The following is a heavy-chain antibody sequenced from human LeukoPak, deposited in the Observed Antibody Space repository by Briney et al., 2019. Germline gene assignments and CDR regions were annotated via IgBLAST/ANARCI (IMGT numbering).Heavy chain of an antibody. J-gene: IGHJ6*03. Sequence: GGSLRLSCAASGFTFSSYAMSWVRQAPGKGLEWVSAISGSGGSTYYADSVKGRFTISRDNSKNTLYLQMDSLRAEDTAVYYCAKDVRGYYYYMDVWGKGTTVTVSS. D-gene: IGHD3-10*01. CDR3: AKDVRGYYYYMDV. CDR2: ISGSGGST. CDR1: GFTFSSYA. V-gene: IGHV3-23*01.